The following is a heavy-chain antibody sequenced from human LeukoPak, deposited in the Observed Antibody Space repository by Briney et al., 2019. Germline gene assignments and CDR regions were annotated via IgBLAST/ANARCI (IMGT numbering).Heavy chain of an antibody. Sequence: GGSLGLSCAASGFTFSSYGMHWVRQAPGKGLEWVAVIWYDGSNKYYADSVKGRFTISRDNSKNTLYLQMNSLRAEDTAVYYCARALPAAMGDYYYYGMDVWGQGTTVTVSS. CDR3: ARALPAAMGDYYYYGMDV. J-gene: IGHJ6*02. CDR1: GFTFSSYG. D-gene: IGHD2-2*01. CDR2: IWYDGSNK. V-gene: IGHV3-33*01.